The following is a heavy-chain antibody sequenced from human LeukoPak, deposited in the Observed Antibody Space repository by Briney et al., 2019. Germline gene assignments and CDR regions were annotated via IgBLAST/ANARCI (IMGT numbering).Heavy chain of an antibody. CDR3: ARGPKFFKRGYSGYDYLGVDY. V-gene: IGHV1-69*01. CDR1: GCTFSSYA. J-gene: IGHJ4*02. Sequence: SVKLSCKASGCTFSSYAISWVRQAPGQGLEWMGGIIPIFGTVNYAQKLQGRVMITADESTSTAYMQLSSLRSDDTAVYYCARGPKFFKRGYSGYDYLGVDYWGQGTLVTVSS. CDR2: IIPIFGTV. D-gene: IGHD5-12*01.